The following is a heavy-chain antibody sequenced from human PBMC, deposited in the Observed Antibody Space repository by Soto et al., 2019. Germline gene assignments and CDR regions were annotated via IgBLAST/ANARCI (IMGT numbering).Heavy chain of an antibody. J-gene: IGHJ4*02. CDR3: ARDTVGGVATTIGDY. V-gene: IGHV3-30-3*01. CDR1: GFTFSSYA. CDR2: ISYDGSNR. Sequence: QVQLVESGGGVVEPGRSLRLSSAASGFTFSSYAMHWVREAPGKGLEGVAVISYDGSNRYYADSVKGRFTISRDNSKNTLYLQMNSLRAEDTAVYYCARDTVGGVATTIGDYWGQGTLVTVSS. D-gene: IGHD5-12*01.